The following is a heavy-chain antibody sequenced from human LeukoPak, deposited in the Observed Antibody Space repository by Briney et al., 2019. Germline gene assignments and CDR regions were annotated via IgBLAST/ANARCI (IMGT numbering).Heavy chain of an antibody. CDR1: GFTFGHYA. J-gene: IGHJ4*02. Sequence: PGRSLRLSCTASGFTFGHYAMSWVRQAPGKELEWVGFIRSQAYGGTTEYAASVKGRFTISRDDSKSIAYLQINSLKTEDTAVYYCARDVGTTGKFDYWGQGTLVTVSS. D-gene: IGHD1-26*01. V-gene: IGHV3-49*04. CDR3: ARDVGTTGKFDY. CDR2: IRSQAYGGTT.